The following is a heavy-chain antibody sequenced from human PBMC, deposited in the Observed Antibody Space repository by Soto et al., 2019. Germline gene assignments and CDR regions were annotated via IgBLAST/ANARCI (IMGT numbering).Heavy chain of an antibody. CDR2: IIPFLGVT. D-gene: IGHD3-10*01. J-gene: IGHJ4*02. V-gene: IGHV1-69*08. CDR1: GGTFSPYT. Sequence: QVHLVQSGTEVQEPGSAVKVSCMASGGTFSPYTINWVRQAPGQGLEWMGRIIPFLGVTNHAQKFQDRVTITADKSTSTAYLEFRSLRSEDTAVYYCTRDCESSVSTWEFGGHSGQGTLVTVSS. CDR3: TRDCESSVSTWEFGGH.